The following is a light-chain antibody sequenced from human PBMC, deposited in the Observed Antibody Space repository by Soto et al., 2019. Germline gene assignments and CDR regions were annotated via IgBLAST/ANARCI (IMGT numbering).Light chain of an antibody. CDR1: QSVNNY. CDR3: QQRGTWPWLT. Sequence: EIVLKQSPGTLSLSPGERATLSCRASQSVNNYLAWYQQKPGQAPRLLIYDASNRATGIPPRFSGSGSGTDFTLTISSLEPEDSAVYDWQQRGTWPWLTFGGGTRVEI. V-gene: IGKV3-11*01. CDR2: DAS. J-gene: IGKJ4*01.